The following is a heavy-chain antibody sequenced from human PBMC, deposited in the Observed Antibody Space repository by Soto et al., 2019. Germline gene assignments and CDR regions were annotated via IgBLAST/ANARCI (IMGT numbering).Heavy chain of an antibody. J-gene: IGHJ4*02. CDR2: ISGSGGST. CDR1: GFTFSSYA. V-gene: IGHV3-23*01. CDR3: ARRGSGSYYDY. D-gene: IGHD1-26*01. Sequence: EVPLLESGGGLVQPGGSLRLSCAASGFTFSSYAMRWVRQAPVKGLEWVSAISGSGGSTYYADSVKGRFTISRDNSKNTLYLQMNCLRAEDTAVYYCARRGSGSYYDYWGQGTLVTVSS.